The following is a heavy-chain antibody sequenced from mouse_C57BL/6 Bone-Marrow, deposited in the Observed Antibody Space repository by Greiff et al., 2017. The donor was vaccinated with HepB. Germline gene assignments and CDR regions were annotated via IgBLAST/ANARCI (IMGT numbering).Heavy chain of an antibody. CDR2: IRNKANGYTT. D-gene: IGHD1-1*01. V-gene: IGHV7-3*01. CDR1: GFTFTDYY. Sequence: EVHLVESGGGLVQPGGSLSLSCAVSGFTFTDYYMSWVRQPPGKALEWLGFIRNKANGYTTEYSASVKGRFTISRDNSQSILYLQMNALRAEDSATYYCARQHSSLDYWGQGTTLTVSS. CDR3: ARQHSSLDY. J-gene: IGHJ2*01.